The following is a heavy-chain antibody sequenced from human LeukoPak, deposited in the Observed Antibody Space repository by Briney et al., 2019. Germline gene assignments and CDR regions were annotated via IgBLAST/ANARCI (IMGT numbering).Heavy chain of an antibody. CDR3: ARTPSVT. V-gene: IGHV4-34*01. CDR2: INHSGST. CDR1: GMSFSDYY. J-gene: IGHJ5*02. Sequence: SETLSLTCTVYGMSFSDYYWSWIRQPPGKGLEWIGEINHSGSTNYNPSLKSRFTISVDTSKNQISLNLTAVTAADTAVYYCARTPSVTWGQGTLVTVSS. D-gene: IGHD3-10*01.